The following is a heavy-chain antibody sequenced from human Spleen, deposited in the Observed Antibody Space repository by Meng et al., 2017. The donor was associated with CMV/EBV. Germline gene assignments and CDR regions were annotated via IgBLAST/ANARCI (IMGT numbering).Heavy chain of an antibody. CDR1: GGYVSAYY. CDR2: IHHSGRT. Sequence: LTCVVYGGYVSAYYWTWIRQPPGKGLEWLGEIHHSGRTNSNPSVKSRLTMSVDMSKSQISLKLSSATAADTAVYYCAGFVWGIGFDPWGQGTLVTVSS. CDR3: AGFVWGIGFDP. D-gene: IGHD7-27*01. V-gene: IGHV4-34*01. J-gene: IGHJ5*02.